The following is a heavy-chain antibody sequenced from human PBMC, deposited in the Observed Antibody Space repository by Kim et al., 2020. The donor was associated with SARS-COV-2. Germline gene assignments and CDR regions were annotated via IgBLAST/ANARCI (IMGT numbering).Heavy chain of an antibody. J-gene: IGHJ4*02. CDR3: ARDSPHSSGLDY. Sequence: YYVDSVKGRFTISRDNAKNSLYLQMNSLRAEDTAVYYCARDSPHSSGLDYWGQGTLVTVSS. V-gene: IGHV3-7*01. D-gene: IGHD6-19*01.